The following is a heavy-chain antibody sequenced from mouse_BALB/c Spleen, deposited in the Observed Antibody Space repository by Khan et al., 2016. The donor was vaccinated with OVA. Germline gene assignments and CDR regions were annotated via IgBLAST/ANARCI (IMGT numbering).Heavy chain of an antibody. V-gene: IGHV1-7*01. D-gene: IGHD1-1*01. CDR1: GYTFINYW. J-gene: IGHJ2*01. CDR3: ARRGLRWDFDY. Sequence: VQLQESGAELAKPGASVKMSCKASGYTFINYWILWVKQRPGQGLEWIGYINPSTGYTEYNQNFKDKATLTADKSSSTAYMQLSSLQSEDSAVYDCARRGLRWDFDYWGQGTTLTVSS. CDR2: INPSTGYT.